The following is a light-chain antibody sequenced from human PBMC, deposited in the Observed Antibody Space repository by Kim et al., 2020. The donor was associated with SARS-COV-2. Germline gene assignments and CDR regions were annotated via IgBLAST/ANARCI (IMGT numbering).Light chain of an antibody. CDR3: NFRDSSGNHYVV. CDR2: GKN. V-gene: IGLV3-19*01. Sequence: SSELTQDPAVSVALGQTVRITCQGDSLRSYYASWYQQKPGQAPVLVIYGKNNRPSGIPDRFSGSSSGNTASLTITGAQAEDEADYYCNFRDSSGNHYVVF. J-gene: IGLJ2*01. CDR1: SLRSYY.